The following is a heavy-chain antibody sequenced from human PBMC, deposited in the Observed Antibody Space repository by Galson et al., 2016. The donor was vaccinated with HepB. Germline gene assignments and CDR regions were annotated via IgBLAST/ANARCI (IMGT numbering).Heavy chain of an antibody. CDR3: ARGCPGGGDCQGGLDY. CDR1: GGSISIGNW. D-gene: IGHD2-21*02. CDR2: IYHSGST. Sequence: TLSLTCAVSGGSISIGNWWSWVRQPPGKGLEWIGEIYHSGSTNYNPSLKSRVTISVDKSKNQFSLKLSSVTAADPAAFYCARGCPGGGDCQGGLDYWGQGILVTVSS. J-gene: IGHJ4*02. V-gene: IGHV4-4*02.